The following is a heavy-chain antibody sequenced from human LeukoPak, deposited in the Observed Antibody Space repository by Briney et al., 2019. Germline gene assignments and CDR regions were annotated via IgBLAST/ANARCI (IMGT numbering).Heavy chain of an antibody. CDR3: ARVFRGVVTSNWFDP. J-gene: IGHJ5*02. Sequence: SETLSLTCTVSGVSINGNHWTWIRQLPGKGLEWIGFVSDTGDTDYNPSLKSRLTISADTSKSQLSLSLSSVTAADTALYYCARVFRGVVTSNWFDPWGQGTLVTVSS. CDR2: VSDTGDT. D-gene: IGHD3-3*01. CDR1: GVSINGNH. V-gene: IGHV4-59*01.